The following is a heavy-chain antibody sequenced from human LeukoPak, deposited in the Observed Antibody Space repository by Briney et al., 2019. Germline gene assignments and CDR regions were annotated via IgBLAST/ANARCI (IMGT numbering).Heavy chain of an antibody. CDR3: ASIAAAADYDY. CDR1: GFTFSSYA. V-gene: IGHV3-30*01. D-gene: IGHD6-13*01. J-gene: IGHJ4*02. CDR2: ISYDGSNK. Sequence: GGSLRLSCAASGFTFSSYAMHWVRQAPGKGLEWVAVISYDGSNKYYADSVKGRFTISRDNSKNTLYLQMNSLRAEDTAVYYCASIAAAADYDYWGQGPLVTVSS.